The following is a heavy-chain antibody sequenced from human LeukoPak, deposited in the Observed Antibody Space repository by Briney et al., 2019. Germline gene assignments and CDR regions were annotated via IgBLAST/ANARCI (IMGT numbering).Heavy chain of an antibody. V-gene: IGHV3-11*03. CDR2: ISSSSTYT. D-gene: IGHD4-17*01. J-gene: IGHJ4*02. Sequence: GGSLRLSCAASGFTFSDYYMSWMRQAPGKGLEWVSYISSSSTYTNYADSVKGRFTISRDNARNSLYLQMSSLRADDTAVYYCARRMTSVTTFDYWSQGTLVTVSS. CDR1: GFTFSDYY. CDR3: ARRMTSVTTFDY.